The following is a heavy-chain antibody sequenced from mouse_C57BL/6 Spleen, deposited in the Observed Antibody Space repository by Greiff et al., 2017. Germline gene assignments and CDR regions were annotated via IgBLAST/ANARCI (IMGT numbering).Heavy chain of an antibody. CDR2: LSSGGAYI. Sequence: EVMLVESGEGLVKPGGSLKLSCAASGFTFSSYAMSWVRQTPEKRLEWVAYLSSGGAYIYYADTVKGRFTISRDNARNTLYLQMSSLKSEDTAMYYCTRDRTAQATAMDYWGQGTSVTVSS. CDR3: TRDRTAQATAMDY. CDR1: GFTFSSYA. V-gene: IGHV5-9-1*02. D-gene: IGHD3-2*02. J-gene: IGHJ4*01.